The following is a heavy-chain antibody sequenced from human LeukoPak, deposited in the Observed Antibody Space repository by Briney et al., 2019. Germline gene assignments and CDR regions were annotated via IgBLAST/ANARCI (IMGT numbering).Heavy chain of an antibody. CDR3: ARTTVVTPGLFDY. J-gene: IGHJ4*02. Sequence: SETLSLTCTVSGGSISSSSYSWSWIRQPPGKGLEWIGYIYHSGSTYYNPSLKSRVTISVDRSKNQFSLKLSSVTAADTAVYYCARTTVVTPGLFDYWGQGTLVTVSS. D-gene: IGHD4-23*01. V-gene: IGHV4-30-2*01. CDR2: IYHSGST. CDR1: GGSISSSSYS.